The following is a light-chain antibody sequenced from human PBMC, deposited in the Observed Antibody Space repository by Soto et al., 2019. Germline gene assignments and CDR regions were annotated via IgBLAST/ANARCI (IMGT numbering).Light chain of an antibody. CDR3: SSFTSSSTLV. CDR2: EVN. CDR1: SSDVGTYNR. J-gene: IGLJ2*01. V-gene: IGLV2-18*02. Sequence: QSALTQPPSVSGSPGQSVTISCTGTSSDVGTYNRVSWYQQPPGTAPKVMIYEVNNRPSGVPDRFSGSKFGNTASLTISGLQAEDEADYYCSSFTSSSTLVFGVGTKLTVL.